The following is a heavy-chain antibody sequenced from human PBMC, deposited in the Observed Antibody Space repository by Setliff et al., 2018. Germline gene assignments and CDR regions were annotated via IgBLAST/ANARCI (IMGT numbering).Heavy chain of an antibody. V-gene: IGHV1-69*13. CDR2: IIPIFGTA. CDR3: ARGYRGYYNFWSGSQGANWFDP. J-gene: IGHJ5*02. D-gene: IGHD3-3*01. CDR1: GGTFSSYA. Sequence: ASVKVSCKASGGTFSSYAITWVRQAPGQGLEWMGGIIPIFGTANYAQKFQGRVTITADESTSTAYMELSSLRSEDTAVYYCARGYRGYYNFWSGSQGANWFDPWGQGTLVTVSS.